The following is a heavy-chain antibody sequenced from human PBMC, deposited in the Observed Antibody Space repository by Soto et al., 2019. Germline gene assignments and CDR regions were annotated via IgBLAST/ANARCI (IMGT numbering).Heavy chain of an antibody. D-gene: IGHD2-2*01. Sequence: SETLSLTRTVSGGSISSSSYYWGWIRQPPGKGLEWIGSIYYSGSTYYNPSLKSRVTISVDTSKNQFSLKLSSVTAADTAVYYCARILVVVPAATAGYYYYMDVWGKGTTVTVSS. CDR1: GGSISSSSYY. CDR3: ARILVVVPAATAGYYYYMDV. V-gene: IGHV4-39*01. CDR2: IYYSGST. J-gene: IGHJ6*03.